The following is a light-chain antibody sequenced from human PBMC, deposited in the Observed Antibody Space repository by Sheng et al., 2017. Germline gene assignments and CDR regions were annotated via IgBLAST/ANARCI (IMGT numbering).Light chain of an antibody. J-gene: IGKJ3*01. CDR3: MQPLHAPFT. CDR2: LGS. CDR1: QSLLHSNGHNY. Sequence: DVVMIQSPLSLPVTPGEPASISCRSSQSLLHSNGHNYLSWYVQKPGQSPQVLIYLGSNRASGVPDRFSGSGSGTDFTLKISRVETEDVGVYYCMQPLHAPFTFGPGTKVEI. V-gene: IGKV2-28*01.